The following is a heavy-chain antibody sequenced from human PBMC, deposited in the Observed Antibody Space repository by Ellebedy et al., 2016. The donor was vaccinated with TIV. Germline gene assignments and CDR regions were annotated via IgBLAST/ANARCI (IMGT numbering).Heavy chain of an antibody. CDR2: ISSSSSYI. D-gene: IGHD3-10*01. J-gene: IGHJ4*02. CDR1: GFTFSSYS. V-gene: IGHV3-21*01. CDR3: ARDRKGGGYYYGSGSYCKY. Sequence: GESLKISCAASGFTFSSYSMNWVRQAPGKGLEWVSSISSSSSYIYYADSVKGRFTISRDNAKNSLYLQMNSLRAEDTAVYYCARDRKGGGYYYGSGSYCKYWGQGTLVTVSS.